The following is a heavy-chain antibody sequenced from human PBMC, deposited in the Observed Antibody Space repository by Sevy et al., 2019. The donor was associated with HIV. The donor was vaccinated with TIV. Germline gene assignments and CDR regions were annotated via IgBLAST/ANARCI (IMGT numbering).Heavy chain of an antibody. V-gene: IGHV3-33*01. Sequence: GGSLRLSCAASGFTFSDYGMHWVRQAPGKGLEWVAVIWSDGSNKYYGDSVKGRFTISRDSSKNTLFLQMNSLRVDDTATSYCAREERSGTTTSFDYWGQGALVTVSS. J-gene: IGHJ4*02. D-gene: IGHD1-7*01. CDR3: AREERSGTTTSFDY. CDR1: GFTFSDYG. CDR2: IWSDGSNK.